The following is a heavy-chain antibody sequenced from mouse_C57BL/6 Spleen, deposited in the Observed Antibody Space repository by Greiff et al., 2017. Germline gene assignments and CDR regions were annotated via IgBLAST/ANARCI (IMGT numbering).Heavy chain of an antibody. J-gene: IGHJ3*01. D-gene: IGHD2-4*01. CDR3: AKSYDYGFAY. CDR2: INPGSGGT. Sequence: VQLQQSGAELVRPGTSVKVSCKASGYAFTNYLIEWVKQRPGQGLEWIGVINPGSGGTNYNEKFKGKATLTADQSSSTASMQLSSLTSEDSAVYFCAKSYDYGFAYWGQGTLVTVSA. V-gene: IGHV1-54*01. CDR1: GYAFTNYL.